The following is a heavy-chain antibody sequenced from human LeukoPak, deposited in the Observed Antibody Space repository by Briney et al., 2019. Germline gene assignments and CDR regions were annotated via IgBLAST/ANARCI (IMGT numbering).Heavy chain of an antibody. CDR2: IWYDGSIQ. Sequence: LAGGSLRLSCAASGFTFSSYGMHWVRQAPGKGLEWVAAIWYDGSIQYYADSVKGRFTISRDNSKNTLYLQMDSLRAEDTAVYYCAKLGDPGGFSGWGRPFDVWGQGTRVTVSP. J-gene: IGHJ3*01. CDR3: AKLGDPGGFSGWGRPFDV. CDR1: GFTFSSYG. D-gene: IGHD6-19*01. V-gene: IGHV3-33*06.